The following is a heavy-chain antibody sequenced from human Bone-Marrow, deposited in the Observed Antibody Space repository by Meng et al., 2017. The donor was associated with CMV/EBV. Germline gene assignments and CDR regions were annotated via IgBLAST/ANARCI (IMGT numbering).Heavy chain of an antibody. J-gene: IGHJ4*02. V-gene: IGHV1-69*05. CDR3: ARSASGQQLVRGDFFDY. CDR1: GGTFSSYA. CDR2: IIPIFGTA. D-gene: IGHD6-13*01. Sequence: SVKVSCKASGGTFSSYAISWVRQAPGQGLEWMGGIIPIFGTANYAQKFQGRVTINTDESTNTAYMELSSLRSEDTAVYYCARSASGQQLVRGDFFDYWGQGTLVTVSS.